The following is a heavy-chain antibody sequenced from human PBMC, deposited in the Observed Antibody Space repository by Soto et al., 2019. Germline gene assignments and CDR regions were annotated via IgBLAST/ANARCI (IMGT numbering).Heavy chain of an antibody. D-gene: IGHD3-3*01. J-gene: IGHJ4*02. CDR2: ISSSSSYI. CDR1: GFTLSSYS. Sequence: GGSLRLSCAASGFTLSSYSMNWVRQAPGKGLEWVSSISSSSSYIYYADSVKGRFTISRDNAKNSLYLQMNSLRAEDTAVYYCARDWGKSGDFWSGYHVYWGQGTLVTVSS. V-gene: IGHV3-21*01. CDR3: ARDWGKSGDFWSGYHVY.